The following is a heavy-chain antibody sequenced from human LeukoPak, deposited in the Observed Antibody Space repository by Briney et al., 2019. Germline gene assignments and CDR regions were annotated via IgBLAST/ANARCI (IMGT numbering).Heavy chain of an antibody. Sequence: ASAKVSCKASGYTFTSYGISWVRQAPGQGLEWMGWISAYNGNTNYAQKLQGRVTMTTDTSTSTAYMELRSLRSDDTAVYYCARSRYSSSWYNWYFDLWGRGTLVTVSS. CDR2: ISAYNGNT. CDR3: ARSRYSSSWYNWYFDL. J-gene: IGHJ2*01. D-gene: IGHD6-13*01. CDR1: GYTFTSYG. V-gene: IGHV1-18*01.